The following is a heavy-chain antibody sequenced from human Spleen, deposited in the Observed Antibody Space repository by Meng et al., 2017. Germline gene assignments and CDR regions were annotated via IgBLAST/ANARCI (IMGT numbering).Heavy chain of an antibody. Sequence: GGSLRLSCAASGFTFSSYGMHWVRQAPGKGLEWVANIKQDGSEKHYVDSVKGRFTISRDNAKNSLYLQMNSLRAEDTAVYYCARCYDYVWGSYRCTFDYWGQGTLVTVSS. J-gene: IGHJ4*02. D-gene: IGHD3-16*02. CDR3: ARCYDYVWGSYRCTFDY. CDR2: IKQDGSEK. CDR1: GFTFSSYG. V-gene: IGHV3-7*01.